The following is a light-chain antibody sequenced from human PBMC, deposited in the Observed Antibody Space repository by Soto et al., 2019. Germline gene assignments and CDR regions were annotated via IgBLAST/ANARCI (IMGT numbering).Light chain of an antibody. CDR1: QSLQHNNGNTL. CDR3: MQALQTPRT. CDR2: LAS. V-gene: IGKV2-28*01. J-gene: IGKJ1*01. Sequence: EIVMTQSPLSLTVTPGAPASISCKSSQSLQHNNGNTLLEWYMQNPGQSPQLLIYLASRRAPGAPDRVSGSGSGTDFTLRISTVEADDAAIYYCMQALQTPRTFGQGTKLEI.